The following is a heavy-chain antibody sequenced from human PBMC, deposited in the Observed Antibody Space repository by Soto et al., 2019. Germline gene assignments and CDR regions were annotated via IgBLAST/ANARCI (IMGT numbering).Heavy chain of an antibody. CDR1: GFTFSSYG. J-gene: IGHJ3*02. D-gene: IGHD1-26*01. CDR2: MSHDGSNK. CDR3: AKDLYPGGTNAFDI. Sequence: PGCSLRLSCAASGFTFSSYGMHWVRQAPGKGPEWVAVMSHDGSNKYYVDSVKGRFTTSRDNSKNTLYLQMNGLRAEDTAVYYCAKDLYPGGTNAFDIWGQGTMVTAS. V-gene: IGHV3-30*18.